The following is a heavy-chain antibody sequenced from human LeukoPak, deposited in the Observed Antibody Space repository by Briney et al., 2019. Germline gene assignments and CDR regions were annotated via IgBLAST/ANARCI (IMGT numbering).Heavy chain of an antibody. CDR2: IYYSGST. V-gene: IGHV4-39*07. D-gene: IGHD6-13*01. CDR1: GGSISSSSYY. CDR3: AREQQLPLLIYYYYMDV. Sequence: SETLSLTCTVSGGSISSSSYYWGWIRQPPGKGLEWIGSIYYSGSTYYNPSLKSRVTISVDTSKNQFSLKLSSVTAADTAVYYCAREQQLPLLIYYYYMDVWGKGTTVTVSS. J-gene: IGHJ6*03.